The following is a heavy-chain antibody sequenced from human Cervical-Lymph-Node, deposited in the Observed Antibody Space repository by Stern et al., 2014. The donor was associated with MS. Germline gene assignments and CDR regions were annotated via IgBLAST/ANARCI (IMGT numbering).Heavy chain of an antibody. Sequence: QLVQSGAEVKKPGSSVKVSCKASGGTFSSYAISWVRQAPGQGLEWMGGIIPIFGTANYAQKLQGRVTITADESTSTAYMELSSLRYGDTAVYYCAREYNWNDRYYGMDVWGQGTTVTVSS. D-gene: IGHD1-20*01. CDR3: AREYNWNDRYYGMDV. J-gene: IGHJ6*02. CDR2: IIPIFGTA. CDR1: GGTFSSYA. V-gene: IGHV1-69*01.